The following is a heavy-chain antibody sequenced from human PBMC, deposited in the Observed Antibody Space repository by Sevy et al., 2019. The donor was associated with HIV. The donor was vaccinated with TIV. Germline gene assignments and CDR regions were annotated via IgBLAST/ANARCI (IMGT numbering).Heavy chain of an antibody. Sequence: GGSLRLSCAASGFTFSSYGMHWVRQAPGKGLEWVAVISYDGSNKYYAYSVRGRFIISRDNSKNTLYLQMNSLRAEDTAVYYCAKDRTTGIAAAGIPFDYWGQGTLVTVSS. D-gene: IGHD6-13*01. CDR2: ISYDGSNK. CDR3: AKDRTTGIAAAGIPFDY. V-gene: IGHV3-30*18. J-gene: IGHJ4*02. CDR1: GFTFSSYG.